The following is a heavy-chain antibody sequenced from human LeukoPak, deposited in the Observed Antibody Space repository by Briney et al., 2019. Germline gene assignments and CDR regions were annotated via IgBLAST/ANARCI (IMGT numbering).Heavy chain of an antibody. V-gene: IGHV3-48*02. CDR1: GFTFSSYS. J-gene: IGHJ6*02. D-gene: IGHD4-17*01. CDR2: ISSSSSTI. CDR3: ARIPTVTQDYYYGMDV. Sequence: GGSLRLSCAASGFTFSSYSMNWVRQAPGKGLEWVSYISSSSSTIYYADSVKGRFTISRDKAKNSLYLQMNSLRDEDTAVYYCARIPTVTQDYYYGMDVWGQGTTVTVSS.